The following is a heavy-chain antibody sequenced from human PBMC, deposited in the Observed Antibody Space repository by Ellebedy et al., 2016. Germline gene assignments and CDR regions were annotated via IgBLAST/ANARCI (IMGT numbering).Heavy chain of an antibody. CDR1: GFTFRSYG. V-gene: IGHV3-30*03. CDR3: ARGGGMAVAGHWYFDL. CDR2: TLYDGSNK. J-gene: IGHJ2*01. D-gene: IGHD6-19*01. Sequence: GESLKISCAASGFTFRSYGMHWVRPAPGKGLEWVAVTLYDGSNKYYADSVKGRFTISRDNSKNTLYLQMNSLRAEDTAVYYCARGGGMAVAGHWYFDLWGRGTLVTVSS.